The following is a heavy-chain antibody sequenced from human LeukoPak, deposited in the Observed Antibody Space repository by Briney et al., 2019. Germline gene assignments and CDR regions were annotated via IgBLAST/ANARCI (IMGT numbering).Heavy chain of an antibody. CDR1: GYSISSGYY. J-gene: IGHJ3*02. CDR3: ARAAPPRNSCAFDI. V-gene: IGHV4-38-2*02. CDR2: IYHSGST. Sequence: PSETLSLTCTVSGYSISSGYYWGWIRQPPGKGLEWIGSIYHSGSTYYNPSLKSRVTISVDTSKNQFSLKLSSVTAADTAVYYCARAAPPRNSCAFDIWGQGTMVTVSS. D-gene: IGHD4-23*01.